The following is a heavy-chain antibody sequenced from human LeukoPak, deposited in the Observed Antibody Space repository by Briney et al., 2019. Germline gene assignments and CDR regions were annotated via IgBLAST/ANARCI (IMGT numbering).Heavy chain of an antibody. D-gene: IGHD3-3*01. CDR1: GFIFSSSA. J-gene: IGHJ4*02. V-gene: IGHV3-21*01. CDR2: MSSGSRYI. Sequence: GGSLRLSCAASGFIFSSSAMNWVRQAPGKGLEWVSSMSSGSRYIYYADSVRGRFTISRDNAKNSLYLLMNSLRAEDTAVYYCARDRPTGASRLFVVQWGQGTLVTVSS. CDR3: ARDRPTGASRLFVVQ.